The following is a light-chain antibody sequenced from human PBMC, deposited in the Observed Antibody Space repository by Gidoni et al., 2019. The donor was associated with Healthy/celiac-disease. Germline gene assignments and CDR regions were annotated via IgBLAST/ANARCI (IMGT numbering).Light chain of an antibody. CDR1: SSNIGAGYD. V-gene: IGLV1-40*01. CDR3: QSYDSSLSFYV. J-gene: IGLJ1*01. Sequence: QSVLTQPPSVSGAPGQRVTISCTGSSSNIGAGYDVHWYQQLPGTAPKLLIYGNSNRPSGVPDRFSGSKSCTSASLAITGLQAEDEADYYCQSYDSSLSFYVFGTGTKVTVL. CDR2: GNS.